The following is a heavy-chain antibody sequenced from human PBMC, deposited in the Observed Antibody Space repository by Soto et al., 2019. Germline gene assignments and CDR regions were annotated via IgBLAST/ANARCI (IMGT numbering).Heavy chain of an antibody. CDR3: ARDVVTPMITICGVVNRFDY. CDR1: GYTFTSYG. J-gene: IGHJ4*02. V-gene: IGHV1-18*04. CDR2: ISAYNGNT. D-gene: IGHD3-3*01. Sequence: QVQLVQSGAEVKKPGASVKVSCKASGYTFTSYGISWVRQAPGQGLEWMGWISAYNGNTNYAQKLQGRVTMTTDTSTSTAYMELRSLRSDDTAVYYCARDVVTPMITICGVVNRFDYWGQGTLVTVSS.